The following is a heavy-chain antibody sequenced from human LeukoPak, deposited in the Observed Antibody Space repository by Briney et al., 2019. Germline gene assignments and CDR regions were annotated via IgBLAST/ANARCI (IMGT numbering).Heavy chain of an antibody. CDR3: AKFMDPNWNAITFDY. CDR2: ISGSGGST. V-gene: IGHV3-23*01. J-gene: IGHJ4*02. D-gene: IGHD1-20*01. CDR1: GFTFSYYV. Sequence: PGGSLRLSCAASGFTFSYYVVTWVRQAPGKGLEWVSAISGSGGSTYYADSVKGRFTISRDNSKNTLYLQMNNLRAEDTAVYYCAKFMDPNWNAITFDYWGQGTLVTVSS.